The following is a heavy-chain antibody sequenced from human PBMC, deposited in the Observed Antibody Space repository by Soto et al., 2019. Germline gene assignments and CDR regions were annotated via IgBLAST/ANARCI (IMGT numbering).Heavy chain of an antibody. CDR1: GFTFSSYG. CDR2: ISYDGSNK. CDR3: APWFGAFDY. V-gene: IGHV3-30*03. Sequence: QVQVVESGGGVVQPGRSLRLSCAASGFTFSSYGMHWVRQAPGKGLEWVAVISYDGSNKYYADSVKGRFTISRDNSKNTLYLQMNSLRAEDTAVYYCAPWFGAFDYWGQGTLLTVSS. J-gene: IGHJ4*02. D-gene: IGHD3-10*01.